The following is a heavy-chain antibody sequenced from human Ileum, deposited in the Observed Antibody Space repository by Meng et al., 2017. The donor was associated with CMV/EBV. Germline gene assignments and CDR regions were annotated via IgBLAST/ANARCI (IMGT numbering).Heavy chain of an antibody. CDR1: GYTFISYG. J-gene: IGHJ4*02. CDR3: TRGAGAHTAKFDY. D-gene: IGHD5-18*01. V-gene: IGHV7-4-1*02. Sequence: QVQLVQSGSELKEPGASVKVSCKTSGYTFISYGINWVREAPGQRLEWMGWINTNTGNPTYAQDFTGRFVFSLDTSVSTAYLQISSPRAEDTAVYYCTRGAGAHTAKFDYWGQGTLVTVSS. CDR2: INTNTGNP.